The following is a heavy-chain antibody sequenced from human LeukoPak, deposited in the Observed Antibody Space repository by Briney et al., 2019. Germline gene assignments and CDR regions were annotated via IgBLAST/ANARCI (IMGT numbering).Heavy chain of an antibody. CDR1: GFTFSNAW. CDR2: IKIKTDGGTI. Sequence: GGSLRLSCAASGFTFSNAWMSWVRQAPGKGLEWVGRIKIKTDGGTIEYGAPVKGRLTISRDDSKNTLYLQMNTLETEDTGVYYCTRISGSSSGPFDYWGQGSLVTVSS. CDR3: TRISGSSSGPFDY. D-gene: IGHD1-26*01. V-gene: IGHV3-15*01. J-gene: IGHJ4*02.